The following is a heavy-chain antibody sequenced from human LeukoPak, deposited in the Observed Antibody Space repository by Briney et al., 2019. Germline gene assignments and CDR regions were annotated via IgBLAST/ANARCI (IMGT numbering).Heavy chain of an antibody. CDR1: GFTVSSNY. J-gene: IGHJ3*02. V-gene: IGHV3-66*01. CDR3: ARRCGGSCFYAFDI. D-gene: IGHD2-15*01. Sequence: GSLRLSFAASGFTVSSNYMSWVRQAPGKGLEWVSVIYSGGSTYYADSVKGRFTISRDNSKNTLYLQMNSLRAEDTAVYYCARRCGGSCFYAFDIWGQGTMVTVSS. CDR2: IYSGGST.